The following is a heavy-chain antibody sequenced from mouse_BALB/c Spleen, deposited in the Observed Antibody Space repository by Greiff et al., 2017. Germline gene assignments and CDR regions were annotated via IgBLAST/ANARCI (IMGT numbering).Heavy chain of an antibody. Sequence: EVKLVESGGDLVKPGGSLKLSCAASGFTFSSYGMSWVRQTPDKRLEWVATISSGGSYTYYPDGVKGRFTISRDNAKNTLYLQMSSLKSEDTAMYYCARHQGYDYDGYFDVWGAGTTVTVSS. J-gene: IGHJ1*01. CDR2: ISSGGSYT. D-gene: IGHD2-4*01. V-gene: IGHV5-6*01. CDR3: ARHQGYDYDGYFDV. CDR1: GFTFSSYG.